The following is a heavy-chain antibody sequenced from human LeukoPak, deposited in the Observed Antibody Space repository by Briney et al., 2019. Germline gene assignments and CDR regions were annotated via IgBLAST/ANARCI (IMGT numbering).Heavy chain of an antibody. CDR3: AKGDPTAIFDY. Sequence: PGGSLRLSCAASGFTFSSYAMSWVRQAPGKGLEWVSYISSSGSTIYYADSVKGRFTISRDNAKNSLYLQMNSLRAEDTAVYYCAKGDPTAIFDYWGQGTLVTVSS. CDR2: ISSSGSTI. CDR1: GFTFSSYA. J-gene: IGHJ4*02. D-gene: IGHD5-18*01. V-gene: IGHV3-48*04.